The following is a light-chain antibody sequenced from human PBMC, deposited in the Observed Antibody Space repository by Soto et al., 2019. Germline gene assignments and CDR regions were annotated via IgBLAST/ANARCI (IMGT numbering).Light chain of an antibody. CDR2: SAS. Sequence: DIQMTQSPSTLSASVGARVTITCRASQSISTWLAWYQQKPGKAPKLLIYSASDLESGVPSRFSGSGFGTEFTLTITSLQPDDFATYYCQQYNSYSTFGPATFGQGTKVDIK. CDR3: QQYNSYSTFGPAT. CDR1: QSISTW. J-gene: IGKJ1*01. V-gene: IGKV1-5*03.